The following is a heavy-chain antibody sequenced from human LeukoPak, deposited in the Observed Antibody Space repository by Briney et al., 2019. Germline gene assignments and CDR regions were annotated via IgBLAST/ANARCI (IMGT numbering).Heavy chain of an antibody. CDR3: AREWLWSPRPNNYYYMDV. J-gene: IGHJ6*03. V-gene: IGHV4-4*07. D-gene: IGHD5-18*01. Sequence: SETLSLTCSVPGASISSHYWSWIRQPAGKGLEWIGRVYASGSSNYNPSLKSRVTISVDKSKNQLSLELNSVTAADAAVYYCAREWLWSPRPNNYYYMDVWGKGTTVTVSS. CDR2: VYASGSS. CDR1: GASISSHY.